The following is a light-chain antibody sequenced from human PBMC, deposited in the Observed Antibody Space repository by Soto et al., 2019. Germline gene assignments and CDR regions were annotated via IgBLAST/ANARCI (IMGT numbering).Light chain of an antibody. CDR3: QQYNNWPGT. CDR2: AAS. CDR1: QSISSY. V-gene: IGKV1-39*01. Sequence: DIQMTQSPSSLSASVGDRVTITCRASQSISSYLNWYQQKPGKAPKLLIYAASSLQSGVPSRFSGSGSGTEFTLTISSLQSEDFAVYYCQQYNNWPGTFGQGTKVDIK. J-gene: IGKJ1*01.